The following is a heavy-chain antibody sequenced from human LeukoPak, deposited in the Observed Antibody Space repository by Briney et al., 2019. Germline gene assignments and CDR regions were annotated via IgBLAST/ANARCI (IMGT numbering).Heavy chain of an antibody. CDR1: GFSFSNYA. V-gene: IGHV3-23*01. D-gene: IGHD2-8*02. CDR3: AKDRPLFGGVGTIADAFDI. Sequence: GGSLRLSCVTSGFSFSNYAMSWVRQAPGKGLEWVSPISGSGISTYYADSVKGRFTISRDKSKDTLYMQMNNLRAEDTAIYYCAKDRPLFGGVGTIADAFDIWGQGTMVTVSS. CDR2: ISGSGIST. J-gene: IGHJ3*02.